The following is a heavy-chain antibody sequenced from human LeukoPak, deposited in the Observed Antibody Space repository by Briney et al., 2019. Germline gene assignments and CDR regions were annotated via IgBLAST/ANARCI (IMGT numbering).Heavy chain of an antibody. D-gene: IGHD6-6*01. CDR3: AREVEEYSSSSGDAFDI. CDR2: IYSGGST. Sequence: GGSLRLSCAASGFTVSSNYMSWVRQAPGKGLEWVSVIYSGGSTYYADSVKGRFTISRDNSKNTLYLQMNSLRAEDTAVYYCAREVEEYSSSSGDAFDIWGQGTVVTVSS. J-gene: IGHJ3*02. CDR1: GFTVSSNY. V-gene: IGHV3-66*01.